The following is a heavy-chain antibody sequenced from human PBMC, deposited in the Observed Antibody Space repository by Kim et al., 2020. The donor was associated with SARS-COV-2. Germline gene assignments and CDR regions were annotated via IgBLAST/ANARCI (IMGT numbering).Heavy chain of an antibody. V-gene: IGHV3-33*05. Sequence: GGSLRLSCAASGFTFSSYGMHWVRQAPGKGLEWVAVISYDGSNNYYADSVKGRFTISRDNSKNTLYLQINSLRAEDTAVYYCASDGLITMIVVSNPFDYWGQRPLVTVTS. CDR3: ASDGLITMIVVSNPFDY. CDR2: ISYDGSNN. CDR1: GFTFSSYG. D-gene: IGHD3-22*01. J-gene: IGHJ4*02.